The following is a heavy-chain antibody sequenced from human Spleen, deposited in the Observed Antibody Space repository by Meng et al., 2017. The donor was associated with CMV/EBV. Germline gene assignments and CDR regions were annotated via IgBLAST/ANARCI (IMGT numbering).Heavy chain of an antibody. D-gene: IGHD2-2*02. Sequence: GGSLRLSCAASGFAFNTYAMSWVRQAPGKGLEWVSVIYSGGSATYYADSVKGRFTISRDNSKNSLYLQMNSLRAEDTAVYYCARGAPVVVPAAITYWGQGTLVTVSS. CDR1: GFAFNTYA. J-gene: IGHJ4*02. CDR3: ARGAPVVVPAAITY. CDR2: IYSGGSAT. V-gene: IGHV3-23*03.